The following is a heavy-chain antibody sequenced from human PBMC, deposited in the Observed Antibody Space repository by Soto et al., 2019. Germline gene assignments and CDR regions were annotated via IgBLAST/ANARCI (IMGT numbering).Heavy chain of an antibody. CDR2: IWYDGSNK. CDR3: GRDQYYGPTYYYYMDV. D-gene: IGHD3-10*01. J-gene: IGHJ6*03. CDR1: GFTFSSYG. Sequence: GGSLRLSCAASGFTFSSYGMHWVRQAPGKGLEWVAVIWYDGSNKYYADAVKGSFTISRDNSKNTLYLQMNSLAAEDKAVYYCGRDQYYGPTYYYYMDVWGKGTTVTVSS. V-gene: IGHV3-33*01.